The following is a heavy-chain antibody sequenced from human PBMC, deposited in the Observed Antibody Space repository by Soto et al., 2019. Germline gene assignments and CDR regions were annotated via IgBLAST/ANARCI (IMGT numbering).Heavy chain of an antibody. D-gene: IGHD2-15*01. Sequence: ASVKVSCKVSGYTLTELSMHWVRQAPGKGLEWMGGFDPEDGETIYAQKFQGRVTMTEDTSTDTAYMELSSLRSDDTAVYYCATAPVVAATRYFDYWGQGTLVTVSS. CDR3: ATAPVVAATRYFDY. V-gene: IGHV1-24*01. CDR2: FDPEDGET. J-gene: IGHJ4*02. CDR1: GYTLTELS.